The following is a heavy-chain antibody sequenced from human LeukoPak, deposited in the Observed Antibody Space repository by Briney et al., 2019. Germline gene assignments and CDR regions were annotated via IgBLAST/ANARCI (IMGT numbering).Heavy chain of an antibody. V-gene: IGHV1-69*01. Sequence: GGSLRLSCAASGFTFSSYAMSWVRQAPGQGLEWMGGIIPIFGTANYAQKFQGRVTITADESTSTAYMELSSLRSEDTAVYYCARSLFYYFDYWGQGTLVTVSS. CDR3: ARSLFYYFDY. CDR2: IIPIFGTA. J-gene: IGHJ4*02. CDR1: GFTFSSYA.